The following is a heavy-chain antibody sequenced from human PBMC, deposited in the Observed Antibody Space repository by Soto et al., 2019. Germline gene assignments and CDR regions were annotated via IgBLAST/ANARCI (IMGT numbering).Heavy chain of an antibody. D-gene: IGHD1-26*01. CDR2: IFSNDEK. Sequence: QVTLKESGPVLVKPTETLTLTCTVSGFSLSNARMGVSWIRQPPGKALEWLAHIFSNDEKSYSTSLKSRLTISKDTSKSQVVLTMTNMDPVDTATYYCARNSGSYKEYYFDYWGQGTLVTVSS. CDR1: GFSLSNARMG. CDR3: ARNSGSYKEYYFDY. V-gene: IGHV2-26*01. J-gene: IGHJ4*02.